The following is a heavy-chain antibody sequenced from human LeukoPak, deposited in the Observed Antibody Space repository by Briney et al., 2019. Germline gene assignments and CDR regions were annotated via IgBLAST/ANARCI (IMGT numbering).Heavy chain of an antibody. V-gene: IGHV1-18*01. J-gene: IGHJ4*02. CDR2: ISAYNGNT. D-gene: IGHD3-22*01. CDR1: GYTLTSYG. Sequence: ASVKVSCKASGYTLTSYGISRVRQAPGHGLEWLGWISAYNGNTNYPQMLQGRVTMTTDTSTSTAYMVLRSLRSDDTAVYYCARVELYYYDSSGYYLNFYYWGQGTLVTVSS. CDR3: ARVELYYYDSSGYYLNFYY.